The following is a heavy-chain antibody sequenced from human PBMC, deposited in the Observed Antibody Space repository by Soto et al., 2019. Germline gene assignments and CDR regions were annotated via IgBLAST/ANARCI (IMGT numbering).Heavy chain of an antibody. CDR1: GFTFSSYA. D-gene: IGHD1-1*01. J-gene: IGHJ4*02. CDR2: ISGSGGST. Sequence: GGSLRLSCAASGFTFSSYAMSWVRQAPGKGLEWVSAISGSGGSTHYADSVKGRFTISRDNSKNTLYLQMNSLRAEDTAVYYCAKHRRGLEGYFDYWGQGTLVTVSS. V-gene: IGHV3-23*01. CDR3: AKHRRGLEGYFDY.